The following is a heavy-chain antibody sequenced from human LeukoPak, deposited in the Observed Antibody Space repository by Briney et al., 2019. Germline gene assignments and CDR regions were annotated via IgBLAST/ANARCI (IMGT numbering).Heavy chain of an antibody. CDR3: ARGGSRSYTSSTLDY. V-gene: IGHV4-59*01. CDR1: GGSINVYY. Sequence: SETLSLTCSVSGGSINVYYWNWIRQSPGKGLEWIGSITYSGSTNYNPSLKSRVTISMDTSKNRFSLKVSSVIPADTAMYYCARGGSRSYTSSTLDYWGQGTLVTVSS. D-gene: IGHD6-6*01. J-gene: IGHJ4*02. CDR2: ITYSGST.